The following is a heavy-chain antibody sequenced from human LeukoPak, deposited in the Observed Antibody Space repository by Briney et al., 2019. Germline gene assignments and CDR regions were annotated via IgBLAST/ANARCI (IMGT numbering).Heavy chain of an antibody. CDR1: GFTFSSYA. CDR2: ISGSGGST. Sequence: GGSLRLSCAASGFTFSSYAMSWVRQAPGKGLEWVSAISGSGGSTYYADSVKGRFTISGDNSKNTLYLQMNSLRAEDTAVYYCAKGKTYLDAFDVWGQGTMVTVSS. V-gene: IGHV3-23*01. CDR3: AKGKTYLDAFDV. D-gene: IGHD3-10*01. J-gene: IGHJ3*01.